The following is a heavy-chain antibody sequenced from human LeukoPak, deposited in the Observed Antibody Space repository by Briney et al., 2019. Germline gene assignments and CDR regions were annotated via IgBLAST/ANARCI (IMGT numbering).Heavy chain of an antibody. CDR2: ISGGGGST. J-gene: IGHJ4*02. V-gene: IGHV3-23*01. CDR1: GFTFSSYA. D-gene: IGHD1-26*01. CDR3: TKGGGSYSDY. Sequence: GGSLRLSCAASGFTFSSYAMSWVRQAPGRGLEWVSAISGGGGSTYYADSVKGRFTISRDNSKSTLYLQMNSLRAEDTAVYYCTKGGGSYSDYWGQGTLVTVSS.